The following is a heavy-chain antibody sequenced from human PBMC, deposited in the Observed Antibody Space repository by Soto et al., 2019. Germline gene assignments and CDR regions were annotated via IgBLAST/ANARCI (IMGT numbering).Heavy chain of an antibody. D-gene: IGHD3-22*01. CDR2: IVVGSGNT. J-gene: IGHJ4*02. V-gene: IGHV1-58*01. CDR1: GFTFTSSA. CDR3: AAGGKETYYYDSSGYSAFDY. Sequence: SVKVSCKASGFTFTSSAVQWVRQARGQRLEWIGWIVVGSGNTNYAQKFQERVTITRDRSTSTAYMELSSLRSEDTAVYYCAAGGKETYYYDSSGYSAFDYWGQGTLVTVSS.